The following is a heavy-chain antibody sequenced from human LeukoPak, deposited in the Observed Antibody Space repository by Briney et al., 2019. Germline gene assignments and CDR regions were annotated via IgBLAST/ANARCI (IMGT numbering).Heavy chain of an antibody. Sequence: GGSLRLSCAASGFTFSSYWMSWVRQAPGKGLEWVANIKQDGSEKYYVDSEKGRFTISRDNAKNSLYLQMNSLRAEDTAVYYCARSITMVRGVINDAFDIWGQGTMVTVSS. D-gene: IGHD3-10*01. J-gene: IGHJ3*02. CDR2: IKQDGSEK. CDR1: GFTFSSYW. CDR3: ARSITMVRGVINDAFDI. V-gene: IGHV3-7*01.